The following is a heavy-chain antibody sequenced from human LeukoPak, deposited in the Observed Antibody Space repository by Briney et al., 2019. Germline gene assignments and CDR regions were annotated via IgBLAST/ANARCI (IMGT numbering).Heavy chain of an antibody. J-gene: IGHJ3*02. V-gene: IGHV1-2*02. CDR2: INPNSGGT. CDR3: ARDSGYDSRAAAKDAFDI. D-gene: IGHD5-12*01. CDR1: GYTFTGYY. Sequence: GASVKVSCKASGYTFTGYYMHWVRQAPGQGLEWMGWINPNSGGTNYAQKFQGRVTMTRDTSISTAYMELSRLRSDDTAVYYCARDSGYDSRAAAKDAFDIWGQGTMVTVSS.